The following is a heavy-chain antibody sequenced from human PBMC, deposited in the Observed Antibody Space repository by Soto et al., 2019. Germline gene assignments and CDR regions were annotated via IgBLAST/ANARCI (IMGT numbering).Heavy chain of an antibody. D-gene: IGHD3-3*02. V-gene: IGHV3-9*01. J-gene: IGHJ5*02. Sequence: GGSLRLSCAASGFTFDDYAMHWVRQAPGKGLEWVSGISWNSGSIGYADSVKGRFTISRDNAKNSLYLQMNSLRAEDTALYYCAKDSSEGILNWFDPWGQGTLVTVSS. CDR3: AKDSSEGILNWFDP. CDR2: ISWNSGSI. CDR1: GFTFDDYA.